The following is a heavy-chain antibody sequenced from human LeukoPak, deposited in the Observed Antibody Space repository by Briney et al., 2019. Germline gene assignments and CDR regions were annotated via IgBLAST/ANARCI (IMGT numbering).Heavy chain of an antibody. J-gene: IGHJ6*02. CDR1: GFNFNTYW. CDR2: IKKDGSEK. V-gene: IGHV3-7*01. Sequence: GGSLRLSCAASGFNFNTYWMNWVRQVPGKGLEWVADIKKDGSEKDYVDPVKGRFTISRDNAKNSLYLQMNRLRAEDTAVYYCATDTRLREVEPDARANYYYYYGMDIWGQGTTVTVSS. CDR3: ATDTRLREVEPDARANYYYYYGMDI. D-gene: IGHD1-14*01.